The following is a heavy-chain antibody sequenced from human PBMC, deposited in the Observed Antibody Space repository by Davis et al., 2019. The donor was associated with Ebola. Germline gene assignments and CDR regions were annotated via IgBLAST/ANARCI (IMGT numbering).Heavy chain of an antibody. Sequence: GGSLRLSCADSVITFSSYAMTWVRQAPGKGLEWVSAISGSGGTTYYAGSVKGRFTVSRDNSKKTMYLQMNSLRAEDTAVYYCAKDQWYYDFWSGPGSLDYWGQGTLVTVSS. CDR1: VITFSSYA. J-gene: IGHJ4*02. V-gene: IGHV3-23*01. CDR2: ISGSGGTT. D-gene: IGHD3-3*01. CDR3: AKDQWYYDFWSGPGSLDY.